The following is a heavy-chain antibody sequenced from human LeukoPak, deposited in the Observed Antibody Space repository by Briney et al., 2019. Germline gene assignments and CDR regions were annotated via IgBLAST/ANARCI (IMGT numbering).Heavy chain of an antibody. V-gene: IGHV3-23*01. CDR2: ISGSGGRT. J-gene: IGHJ6*03. CDR3: AKDAVTALAGYYYYMDV. CDR1: EFTFSSYW. Sequence: GGSLRLSCAASEFTFSSYWMTWVRQAPGKGLEWVSGISGSGGRTYYADSVKGRFTISRDNSKNTLYLQMNSLRADDTAVYYCAKDAVTALAGYYYYMDVWGKGTMVTVSS. D-gene: IGHD6-19*01.